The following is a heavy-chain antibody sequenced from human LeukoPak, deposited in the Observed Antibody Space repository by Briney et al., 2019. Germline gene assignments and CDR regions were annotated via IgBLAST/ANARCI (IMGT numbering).Heavy chain of an antibody. CDR1: GGTFSSYT. D-gene: IGHD1-14*01. Sequence: ASVKVSCKASGGTFSSYTISWVRQAPGQGLEWMGRIIPILGMANYAQKFQGRVTITADKSTSTAYMELSSLRSKDTAVYYCASWSPGHFDYWGQGTLVTVSS. CDR3: ASWSPGHFDY. CDR2: IIPILGMA. V-gene: IGHV1-69*02. J-gene: IGHJ4*02.